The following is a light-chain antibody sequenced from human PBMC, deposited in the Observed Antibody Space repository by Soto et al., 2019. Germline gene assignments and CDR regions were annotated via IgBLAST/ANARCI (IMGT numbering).Light chain of an antibody. CDR1: SSDVAYYNH. CDR3: SSFASTHTYV. CDR2: EVN. V-gene: IGLV2-14*01. J-gene: IGLJ1*01. Sequence: QSVLTQPASVSGSPGQSITISCNGTSSDVAYYNHVSWYQQHPGKAPKLLIYEVNNRPSGVSHRFSGSKSGNTASLTISGLQAEDEADYNCSSFASTHTYVFGTGTKLTVL.